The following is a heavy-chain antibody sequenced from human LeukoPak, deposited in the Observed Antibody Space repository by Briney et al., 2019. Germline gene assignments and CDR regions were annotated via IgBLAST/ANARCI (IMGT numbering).Heavy chain of an antibody. J-gene: IGHJ4*02. D-gene: IGHD1-26*01. CDR1: GFTFSSYA. Sequence: GGSLRPSCAASGFTFSSYAMSWVRQAPGKGLEWVSAISGSGGSTYYADSVKGRFTISRDNSKNTLYLQMNSLRAEDTAVYYCAKDPNSGSYYPYHFDYWGQGTLVTVSS. CDR2: ISGSGGST. CDR3: AKDPNSGSYYPYHFDY. V-gene: IGHV3-23*01.